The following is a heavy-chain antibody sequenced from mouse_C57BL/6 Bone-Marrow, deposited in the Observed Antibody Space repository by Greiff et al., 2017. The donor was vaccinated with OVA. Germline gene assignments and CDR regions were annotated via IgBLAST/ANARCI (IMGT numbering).Heavy chain of an antibody. D-gene: IGHD1-1*01. CDR2: IYPGGGYT. V-gene: IGHV1-63*01. Sequence: VQLQQSGAELVRPGTSVKMSCKASGYTFTNYWKGWAKQRPGHGLEWIGDIYPGGGYTNYNEKFKGKATLTADKSSSTAYMQFSSLTSEDSAIYYCARITTEVFDYWGQGTTLTVSS. CDR1: GYTFTNYW. CDR3: ARITTEVFDY. J-gene: IGHJ2*01.